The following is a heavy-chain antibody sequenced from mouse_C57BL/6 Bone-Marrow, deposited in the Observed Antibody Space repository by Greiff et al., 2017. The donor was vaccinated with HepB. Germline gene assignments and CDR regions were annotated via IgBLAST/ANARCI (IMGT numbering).Heavy chain of an antibody. V-gene: IGHV5-4*01. J-gene: IGHJ4*01. CDR2: ISDGGSYT. CDR1: GFTFSSYA. D-gene: IGHD1-1*01. CDR3: ARDPIYYYGSSYAMDY. Sequence: EVQLVESGGGLVKHGGSLKLSCAASGFTFSSYAMSWVRQTPEKRLEWVATISDGGSYTYYPDNVKGRFTISKDNAKNHLYLQMSHLKSEYTAMYYCARDPIYYYGSSYAMDYWGQGTSVTVSS.